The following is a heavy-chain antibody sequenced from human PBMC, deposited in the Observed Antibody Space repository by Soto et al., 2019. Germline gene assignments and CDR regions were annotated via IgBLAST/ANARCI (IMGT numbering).Heavy chain of an antibody. CDR3: ARDPLLYCYGIANGMDV. J-gene: IGHJ6*02. D-gene: IGHD5-18*01. V-gene: IGHV1-69*01. CDR1: GGTFSSYA. Sequence: QVQLVQSGAEVKKPGSSVKVSCRASGGTFSSYAISWVRQAPGQGLEWMGGIIPIFGTANYAQKFQGRVTITADESTSTAYRELSSLRSEDTAVYYCARDPLLYCYGIANGMDVWGHGPTVTVS. CDR2: IIPIFGTA.